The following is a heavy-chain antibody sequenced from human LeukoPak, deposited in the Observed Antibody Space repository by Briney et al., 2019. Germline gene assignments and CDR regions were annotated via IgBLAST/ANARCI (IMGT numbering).Heavy chain of an antibody. V-gene: IGHV1-8*01. CDR1: GYTFNSYD. D-gene: IGHD3-22*01. CDR2: MNPNSGNT. J-gene: IGHJ4*02. CDR3: ARDGGGGYYYDSSGYYASYYFDY. Sequence: RASVKVSCKASGYTFNSYDINWVRQATGQGLEWMGWMNPNSGNTGYAQKFQGRVTMTRNTSISTAYMELSRLRSDDTAVYYCARDGGGGYYYDSSGYYASYYFDYWGQGTLVTVSS.